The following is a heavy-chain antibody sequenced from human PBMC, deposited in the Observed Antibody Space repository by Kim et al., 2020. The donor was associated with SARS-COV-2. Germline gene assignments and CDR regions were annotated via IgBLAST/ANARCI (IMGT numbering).Heavy chain of an antibody. CDR3: ARDHRAARPAYYFDY. CDR1: GFTFSSYG. D-gene: IGHD6-6*01. Sequence: GGSLRLSCAASGFTFSSYGMHWVRQAPGKGLEWVAVIWYDGSNKYYADSVKGRFTISRDNSKNTLYLQMNSLRAEDTAVYYCARDHRAARPAYYFDYWGQGTLVTVSS. CDR2: IWYDGSNK. V-gene: IGHV3-33*01. J-gene: IGHJ4*02.